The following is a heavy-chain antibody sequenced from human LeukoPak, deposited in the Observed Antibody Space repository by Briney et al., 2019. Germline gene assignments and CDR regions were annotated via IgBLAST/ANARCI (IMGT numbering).Heavy chain of an antibody. CDR1: GFTFSSYA. V-gene: IGHV3-30-3*01. Sequence: GGSLRLSWAASGFTFSSYAMHWVRQAPAKGLEWVAVISYDGSNKYYADSVKGRFTISRDNSKNTLYLQMNSLRAEDTAVYYCANSGFDYWGQGTLVTVSS. CDR2: ISYDGSNK. J-gene: IGHJ4*02. D-gene: IGHD2-15*01. CDR3: ANSGFDY.